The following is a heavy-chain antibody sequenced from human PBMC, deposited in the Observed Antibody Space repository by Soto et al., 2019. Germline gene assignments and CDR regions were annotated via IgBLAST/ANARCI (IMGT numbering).Heavy chain of an antibody. J-gene: IGHJ6*02. CDR1: GFPFSFYS. CDR2: ITSSSSAI. V-gene: IGHV3-21*05. D-gene: IGHD6-19*01. Sequence: GGSLRLSCAASGFPFSFYSMSWGRQAPGKGLEWISYITSSSSAINYADSVKGRFTISRDNAKKSLYLQMNSLRAEDTAVYYCARESRLDPYYYYGMDVWGQGTTVTVSS. CDR3: ARESRLDPYYYYGMDV.